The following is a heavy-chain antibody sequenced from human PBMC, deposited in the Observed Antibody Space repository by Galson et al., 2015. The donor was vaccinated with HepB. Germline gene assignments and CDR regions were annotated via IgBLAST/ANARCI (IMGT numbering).Heavy chain of an antibody. D-gene: IGHD2-15*01. Sequence: SVKVSCKASGYTFTSYGISWVRQAPGQGLEWMGWISAYNGNTNYAQKLQGRVTMTTDTSTSTAYMELRSLRSDDTAVYYCARGEDGPDIVVVVDYWGQGTLVTVSS. J-gene: IGHJ4*02. CDR1: GYTFTSYG. V-gene: IGHV1-18*01. CDR3: ARGEDGPDIVVVVDY. CDR2: ISAYNGNT.